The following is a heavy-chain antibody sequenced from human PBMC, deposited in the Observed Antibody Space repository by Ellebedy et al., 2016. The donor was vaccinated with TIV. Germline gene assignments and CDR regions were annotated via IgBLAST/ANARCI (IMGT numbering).Heavy chain of an antibody. V-gene: IGHV4-59*12. CDR2: IYYGGGI. Sequence: MPSETLSLTCSVSGVSINTKYWSWIRQTPGKGLEWIGYIYYGGGINHNPSLKGRVTLSLDTSKNHFSLNLTSVTAAATAVYYCARPYGSGWLGRSAFDIWGQGTLVTVSS. D-gene: IGHD6-19*01. CDR3: ARPYGSGWLGRSAFDI. CDR1: GVSINTKY. J-gene: IGHJ3*02.